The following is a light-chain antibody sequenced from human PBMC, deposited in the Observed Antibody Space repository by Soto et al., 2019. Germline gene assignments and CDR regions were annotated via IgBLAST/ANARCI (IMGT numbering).Light chain of an antibody. CDR3: QAYDYGLTAFV. V-gene: IGLV1-40*01. CDR1: HSNLGAGYD. Sequence: QSVLTQPPAVSGAPGQRVPISCTGNHSNLGAGYDVHCYQQLPGAAPQLVIFGNRNRPSGVTERFSGSKSGTSASLAITGLQAEDEADYYCQAYDYGLTAFVFGRGTKLTV. CDR2: GNR. J-gene: IGLJ3*02.